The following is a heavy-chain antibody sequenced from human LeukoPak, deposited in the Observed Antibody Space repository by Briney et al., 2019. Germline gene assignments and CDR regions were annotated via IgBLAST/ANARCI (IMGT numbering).Heavy chain of an antibody. D-gene: IGHD3-22*01. V-gene: IGHV4-30-2*01. J-gene: IGHJ4*02. Sequence: SQTLPLTCTVSDGSVSSGDYYWSWIRQPPGKGLEWIGSVYHSGETYYNPSLNSRVAMSVDTSKNQFSLKLSSVTAADTAVYYCARAGSDYYDSSGYHDYWGQGTLVTVSS. CDR2: VYHSGET. CDR3: ARAGSDYYDSSGYHDY. CDR1: DGSVSSGDYY.